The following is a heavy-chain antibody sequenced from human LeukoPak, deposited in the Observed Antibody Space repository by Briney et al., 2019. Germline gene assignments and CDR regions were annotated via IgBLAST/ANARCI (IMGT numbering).Heavy chain of an antibody. CDR3: AREIAAAGIDY. CDR1: GGSFSGYY. J-gene: IGHJ4*02. Sequence: SETLSLTCAVYGGSFSGYYWSWIRHPPPKGLEWIGEINHSGSTNYNPSLKSRVTISVDTSKDQCSLKLSSVTAADTAVYYCAREIAAAGIDYWGQGTLVTVSS. V-gene: IGHV4-34*01. CDR2: INHSGST. D-gene: IGHD6-13*01.